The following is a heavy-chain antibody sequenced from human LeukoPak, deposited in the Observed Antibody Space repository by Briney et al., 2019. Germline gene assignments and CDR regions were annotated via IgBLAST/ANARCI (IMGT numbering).Heavy chain of an antibody. CDR1: GFTFSDYY. D-gene: IGHD6-13*01. Sequence: GGSLRLSCAASGFTFSDYYMTWIRQAPGKGLEWVSYISSCGSTIYYADSVKGRFTISRDNAKNSLYLQMNSLRAEDTAVYYCARDQGDQQLALDYWGQGTLVTVSS. CDR2: ISSCGSTI. J-gene: IGHJ4*02. V-gene: IGHV3-11*01. CDR3: ARDQGDQQLALDY.